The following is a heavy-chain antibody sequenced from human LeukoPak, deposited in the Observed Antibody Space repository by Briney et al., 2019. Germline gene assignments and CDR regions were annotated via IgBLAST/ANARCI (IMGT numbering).Heavy chain of an antibody. J-gene: IGHJ4*02. D-gene: IGHD5-12*01. V-gene: IGHV4-30-4*01. Sequence: SETLSLTCTVSGGSISSYYWSWIRQPPGKGLEWIGYIYYSGSTYYNPSLKSRVTISVDTSKNQFSLKLSSVTAADTAVYYCARVATYYFDYWGQGTLVTVSS. CDR1: GGSISSYY. CDR3: ARVATYYFDY. CDR2: IYYSGST.